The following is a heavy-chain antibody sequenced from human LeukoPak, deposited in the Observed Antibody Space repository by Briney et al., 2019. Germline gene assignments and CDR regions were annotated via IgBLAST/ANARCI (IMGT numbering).Heavy chain of an antibody. D-gene: IGHD3-22*01. CDR2: MNPNSGNT. Sequence: ASVKVSRKASGYTFISYDINWVRQATGQGLEWMAWMNPNSGNTGYAQKFQGRVTMTRNTSISTAYMELSSLRSEDTAVYYCARGPYYDSSGNYYLSIDYWGQGTLVTVSS. CDR3: ARGPYYDSSGNYYLSIDY. J-gene: IGHJ4*02. CDR1: GYTFISYD. V-gene: IGHV1-8*01.